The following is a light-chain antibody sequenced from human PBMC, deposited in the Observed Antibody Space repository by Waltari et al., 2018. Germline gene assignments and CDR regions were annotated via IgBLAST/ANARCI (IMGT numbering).Light chain of an antibody. CDR3: ASHTSRGTWV. J-gene: IGLJ3*02. CDR2: EVN. CDR1: SGDVGFSNY. Sequence: QSALTQPASVSGSPGQSITISCTGTSGDVGFSNYVSWYQQFPGKVTIVLISEVNIRPSGVSNRFSASKSGNTASLTISGLQSEDEADYYCASHTSRGTWVFGGGTKVTVL. V-gene: IGLV2-14*01.